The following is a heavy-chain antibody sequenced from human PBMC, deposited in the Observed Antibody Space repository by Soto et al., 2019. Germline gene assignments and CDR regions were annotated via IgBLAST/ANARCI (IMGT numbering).Heavy chain of an antibody. CDR1: GFTLSTYA. D-gene: IGHD2-8*02. Sequence: GGSLRLSCAASGFTLSTYAMTWVRQAPGKGLEWVSTISTSGGSTHYADSVKGRFTISRDNSRNTLFLEMYSLRGDDMAVYYCTGEVASGYWGQGTLVTVSS. CDR3: TGEVASGY. V-gene: IGHV3-23*01. J-gene: IGHJ4*02. CDR2: ISTSGGST.